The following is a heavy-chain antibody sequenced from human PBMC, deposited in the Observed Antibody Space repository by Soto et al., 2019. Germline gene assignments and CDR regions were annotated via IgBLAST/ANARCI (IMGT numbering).Heavy chain of an antibody. D-gene: IGHD2-15*01. CDR1: GGTFSSYA. CDR3: ASASCSGGSCYRGYYYYAMDV. CDR2: IIPIFGTA. V-gene: IGHV1-69*01. J-gene: IGHJ6*02. Sequence: QVQLVQSGAEVKKPGSSVKVSCKASGGTFSSYAISWVRQAPGQGLEWMGGIIPIFGTANYAQDFQGRVTITADESTSTAYMELSSLRSEDTAVYYCASASCSGGSCYRGYYYYAMDVWGQGTTVTVSS.